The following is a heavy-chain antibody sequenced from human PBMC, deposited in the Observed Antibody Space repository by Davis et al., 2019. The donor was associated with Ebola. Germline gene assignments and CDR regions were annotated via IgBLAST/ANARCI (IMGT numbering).Heavy chain of an antibody. Sequence: SGPTLVKPTQTLTLTCTFSGFSLSTSGMCVSWIRQPPGKALEWLALIDWDDDKYYSTSLKTRLTISKDTSKNQVVLTMTNLDPVDTATYYCARGITIFGVADNWFDPWGQGTLVTVSS. CDR2: IDWDDDK. J-gene: IGHJ5*02. CDR3: ARGITIFGVADNWFDP. CDR1: GFSLSTSGMC. V-gene: IGHV2-70*01. D-gene: IGHD3-3*01.